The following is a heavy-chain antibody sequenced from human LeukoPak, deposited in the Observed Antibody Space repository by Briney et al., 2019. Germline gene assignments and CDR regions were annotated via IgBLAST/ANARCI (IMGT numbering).Heavy chain of an antibody. Sequence: GGSLRLSCAASGFTFSSYAMSWVRQAPGKGLEWVSAISGSGGSTYYADSVKGRFTISRDNSKNTLYLQMNSLRAEDTAVYYCVRDRAYSTSRGWLDPWGQGTLVTVSS. D-gene: IGHD6-13*01. CDR3: VRDRAYSTSRGWLDP. V-gene: IGHV3-23*01. CDR2: ISGSGGST. J-gene: IGHJ5*02. CDR1: GFTFSSYA.